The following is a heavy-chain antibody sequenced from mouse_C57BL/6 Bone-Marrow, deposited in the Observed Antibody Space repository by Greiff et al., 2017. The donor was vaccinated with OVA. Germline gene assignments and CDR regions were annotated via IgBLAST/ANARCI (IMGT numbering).Heavy chain of an antibody. Sequence: EVQLQESGGDLVKPGGSLKLSCAASGFTFSSYGMSWVRQTPDKRLEWVATISSGGSYTYYPDSVKGRFTISRDNAKNTLYMQMRSLKSEDKAMYYCGRRPPSGGFGYWGQRNLVTVSA. J-gene: IGHJ3*01. V-gene: IGHV5-6*01. CDR3: GRRPPSGGFGY. CDR1: GFTFSSYG. CDR2: ISSGGSYT.